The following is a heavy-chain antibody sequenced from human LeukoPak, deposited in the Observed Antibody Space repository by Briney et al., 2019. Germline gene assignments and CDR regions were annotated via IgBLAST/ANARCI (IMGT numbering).Heavy chain of an antibody. CDR1: GFTFSSYE. CDR3: ARLGSSWALDY. V-gene: IGHV3-33*08. J-gene: IGHJ4*02. CDR2: IWYDGSNK. Sequence: GGSLRLSCSASGFTFSSYEMNWVRQAPGKGLEWVAVIWYDGSNKYYADSVKGRFTISRDNSKKTLNLQMNTLRAEDTAVYYCARLGSSWALDYWGQGTLVTVSS. D-gene: IGHD6-13*01.